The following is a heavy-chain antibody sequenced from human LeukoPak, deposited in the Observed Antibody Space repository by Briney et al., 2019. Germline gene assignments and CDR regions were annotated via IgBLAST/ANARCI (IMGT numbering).Heavy chain of an antibody. CDR1: GGSISSGSYY. V-gene: IGHV4-61*02. J-gene: IGHJ5*02. CDR3: ARGDYCSSTSCYSDWFDP. D-gene: IGHD2-2*01. CDR2: IYTSGST. Sequence: SETLSLTCTVSGGSISSGSYYWSWIRQPAGTGLEWIGRIYTSGSTNYNPSLKSRVTISVDTSKNQFSLKLSSVTAADTAVYYCARGDYCSSTSCYSDWFDPWGQGTLVTVSS.